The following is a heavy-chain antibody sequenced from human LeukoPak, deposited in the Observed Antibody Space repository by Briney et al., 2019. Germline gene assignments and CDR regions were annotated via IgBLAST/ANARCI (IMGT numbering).Heavy chain of an antibody. Sequence: GGSLRLSCAASGFTFSNYAMHWVRQAPGKGLEYVSAISSNGDNTYYANSVKGRFTTSRDNSKNTLYLQMGSLRVEDMAVYYCARGDGYTVNYFDYWGQGTLVTVSS. D-gene: IGHD2-21*02. J-gene: IGHJ4*02. CDR1: GFTFSNYA. CDR3: ARGDGYTVNYFDY. CDR2: ISSNGDNT. V-gene: IGHV3-64*01.